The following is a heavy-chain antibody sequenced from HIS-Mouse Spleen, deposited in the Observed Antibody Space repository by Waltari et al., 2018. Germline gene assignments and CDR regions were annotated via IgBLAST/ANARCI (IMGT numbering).Heavy chain of an antibody. V-gene: IGHV1-8*01. CDR2: MNPNSGNT. J-gene: IGHJ4*02. CDR1: GYTFTSYD. CDR3: ARGHDYSNYFDY. Sequence: QVQLVQSGAEVKKPGASVKVSCQASGYTFTSYDLNLVRQATGQGLEWMGWMNPNSGNTGYAQKFQGRVTMTRNTSISTAYMELSSLRSEDTAVYYCARGHDYSNYFDYWGQGTLVTVSS. D-gene: IGHD4-4*01.